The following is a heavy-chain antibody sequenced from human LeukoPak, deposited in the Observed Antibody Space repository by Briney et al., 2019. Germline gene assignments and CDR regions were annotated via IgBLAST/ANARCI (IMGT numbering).Heavy chain of an antibody. D-gene: IGHD4-17*01. Sequence: PSETLSLTCAVYGGAFSGYYWSWIRQPPGKGLEGMGEINHSGSTNYNPSLKSRVTISVDTSKNQFSLKLSSVTAADTAVYYCARGYGDYGFYYFDYWGQGTLVTVSS. CDR1: GGAFSGYY. CDR3: ARGYGDYGFYYFDY. CDR2: INHSGST. V-gene: IGHV4-34*01. J-gene: IGHJ4*02.